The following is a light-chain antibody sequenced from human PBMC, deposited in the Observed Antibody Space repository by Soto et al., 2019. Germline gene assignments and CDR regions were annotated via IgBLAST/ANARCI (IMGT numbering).Light chain of an antibody. CDR1: QSISSW. CDR3: QQYNTYSGYT. CDR2: KAS. J-gene: IGKJ2*01. Sequence: DIQMTQSPSTLSASVGDRFAITCRASQSISSWLAWYQQKPGKAPNLLIYKASSLESGVPSRFSGSGSGTEFTLTISSLQPDDFATYYCQQYNTYSGYTFC. V-gene: IGKV1-5*03.